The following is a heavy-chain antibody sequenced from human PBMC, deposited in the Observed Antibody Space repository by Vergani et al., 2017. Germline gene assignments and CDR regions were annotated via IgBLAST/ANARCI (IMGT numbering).Heavy chain of an antibody. CDR2: IDWDDDK. Sequence: QVTLKESGPALVKPTQTPTLTCTFSGFSLSTSGMRVNWIRQPPGKALEWLARIDWDDDKFYSTSLKTRLTISKDTSKNQVVLTMTNMGPVDTATYYCARIWGSGYYYGAFDIWGQGTMVTVSS. D-gene: IGHD3-22*01. CDR3: ARIWGSGYYYGAFDI. V-gene: IGHV2-70*04. CDR1: GFSLSTSGMR. J-gene: IGHJ3*02.